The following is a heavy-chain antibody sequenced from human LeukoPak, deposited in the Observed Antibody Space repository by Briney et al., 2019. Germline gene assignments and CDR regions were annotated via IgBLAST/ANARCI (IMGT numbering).Heavy chain of an antibody. CDR2: ISSSSSYI. CDR3: ARDLEAFDY. Sequence: GGSLRFSCAASGFTFNSYSMNWVRQARGKGLEWVSSISSSSSYIYYADSVKGRFTISRDNAKNSLYLQMDSLRAEDTAVYYCARDLEAFDYWGQGTLVTVSS. V-gene: IGHV3-21*01. J-gene: IGHJ4*02. CDR1: GFTFNSYS.